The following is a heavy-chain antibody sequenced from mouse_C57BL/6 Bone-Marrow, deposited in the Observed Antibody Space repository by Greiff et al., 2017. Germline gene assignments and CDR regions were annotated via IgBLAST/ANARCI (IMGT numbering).Heavy chain of an antibody. D-gene: IGHD4-1*01. Sequence: EVQGVESGGDLVKPGGSLKLSCAASGFTFSSYGMSWVRQTPDQRLEWVATISSGGGYTYYPDSVKGRFTISRANAKNTLYLQMRSLKSEDTAMYYCARGVLGDYFDYWGQGTTLTVSS. CDR2: ISSGGGYT. CDR3: ARGVLGDYFDY. V-gene: IGHV5-6*01. J-gene: IGHJ2*01. CDR1: GFTFSSYG.